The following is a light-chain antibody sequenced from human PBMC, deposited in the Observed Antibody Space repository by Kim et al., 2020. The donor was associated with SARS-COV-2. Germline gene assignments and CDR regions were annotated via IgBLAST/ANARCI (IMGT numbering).Light chain of an antibody. Sequence: DIQMTRSPSSVSASAGDRVTITCRASQDISGWLSWYQQRPGKAPKLLIYAASSLQSGVPSRFSGSGSGTDFTLTISSLQPEDFATYYCQQTKNFPYTFGHGTKLEI. CDR2: AAS. CDR3: QQTKNFPYT. CDR1: QDISGW. J-gene: IGKJ2*01. V-gene: IGKV1-12*01.